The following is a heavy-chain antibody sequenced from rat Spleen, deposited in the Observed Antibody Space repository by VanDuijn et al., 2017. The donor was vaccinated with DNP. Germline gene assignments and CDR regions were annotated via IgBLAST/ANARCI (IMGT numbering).Heavy chain of an antibody. CDR1: DFSLTTYN. Sequence: QVQLTESGPGLVQPSQTLSLTCTVSDFSLTTYNVHWIRQSVRGGLEWMGMIWSFGNTDYNSALKYRLTISRDTSKVQVFLQMNSLQTEDIGTYYCARDRGNYYFDYWGPGVMVTVSS. D-gene: IGHD4-3*01. V-gene: IGHV2-30*01. CDR2: IWSFGNT. CDR3: ARDRGNYYFDY. J-gene: IGHJ2*01.